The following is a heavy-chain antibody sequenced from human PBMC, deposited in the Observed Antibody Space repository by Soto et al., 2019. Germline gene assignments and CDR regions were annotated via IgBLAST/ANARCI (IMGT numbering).Heavy chain of an antibody. CDR1: GYSFTSYW. CDR2: IDPSDSYT. Sequence: EVQLVQSGAEVKKPGESLRISCKGSGYSFTSYWISWVRQMPGKGLEWMGRIDPSDSYTNYSPSFKGHVTISAGKSISTADVQCSSLKSTDTAMYYCARHKSYDFWSGPHWFDPWGQGTLVTVAS. CDR3: ARHKSYDFWSGPHWFDP. D-gene: IGHD3-3*01. J-gene: IGHJ5*02. V-gene: IGHV5-10-1*03.